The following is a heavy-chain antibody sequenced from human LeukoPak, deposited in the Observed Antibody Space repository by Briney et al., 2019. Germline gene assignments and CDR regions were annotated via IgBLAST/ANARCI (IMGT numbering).Heavy chain of an antibody. CDR2: ISGSGGST. D-gene: IGHD3-22*01. Sequence: PGGSLRLSCAASGFTFSSYAMRWVRQAPGKGLEWVSAISGSGGSTYYADSVKGRFTISRDNSKNTLYLQMNSLRAEDTAVYYCAKDLGRITMIVVVINGPSFDYWGQGTLVTVSS. V-gene: IGHV3-23*01. CDR3: AKDLGRITMIVVVINGPSFDY. J-gene: IGHJ4*02. CDR1: GFTFSSYA.